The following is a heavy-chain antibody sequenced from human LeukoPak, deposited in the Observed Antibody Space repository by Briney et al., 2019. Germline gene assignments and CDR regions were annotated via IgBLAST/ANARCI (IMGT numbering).Heavy chain of an antibody. CDR1: GFTFSSYS. J-gene: IGHJ4*02. Sequence: PGGSLRLSCAASGFTFSSYSMNWVRQAPGKGLEWVSSISSSSNYIYYADSVKGRFTISRDNAKNSLYLQMNSLRAEDTAAYYCARDSDTAMVNYWGQGTLVTVSS. V-gene: IGHV3-21*01. CDR2: ISSSSNYI. CDR3: ARDSDTAMVNY. D-gene: IGHD5-18*01.